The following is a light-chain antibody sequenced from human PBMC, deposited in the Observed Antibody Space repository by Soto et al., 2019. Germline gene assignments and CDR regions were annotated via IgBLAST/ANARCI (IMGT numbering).Light chain of an antibody. CDR3: QQSYTTPIT. CDR2: TAS. V-gene: IGKV1-39*01. J-gene: IGKJ5*01. CDR1: QSIDTY. Sequence: DIQMTQSPSSLSASVGDRVTITCRASQSIDTYLNWYQQKPGKAPKLLIYTASNLQSGVPTRFSGGGSGTDFTLTIDSLQPGDSATYFCQQSYTTPITFGQGTRLEIK.